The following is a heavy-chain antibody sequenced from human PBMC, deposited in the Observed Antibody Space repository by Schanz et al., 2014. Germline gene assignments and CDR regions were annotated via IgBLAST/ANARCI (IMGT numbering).Heavy chain of an antibody. CDR3: AKIERNED. J-gene: IGHJ4*02. Sequence: EVQLVESGGGLVQPGGSLRLSCVASGFTFSNYWMTWVRQAPGKGLEWVANIKQDESEKYYVDSVKGRFTISRDNAKNTVHLQMNSLRPEDTAVYFCAKIERNEDWGQGTLVTVSS. V-gene: IGHV3-7*05. CDR1: GFTFSNYW. CDR2: IKQDESEK. D-gene: IGHD1-1*01.